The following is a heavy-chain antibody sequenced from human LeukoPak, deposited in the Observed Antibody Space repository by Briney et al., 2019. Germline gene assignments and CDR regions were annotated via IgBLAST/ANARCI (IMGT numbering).Heavy chain of an antibody. CDR1: GFTFSSYS. CDR2: ISSSSSYI. CDR3: AKDRSDVVVIAEY. Sequence: GGSLRLSCAASGFTFSSYSMNWVRQAPGKGLEWVSSISSSSSYIYYADSVKGRFTISRDNSKSTLYLQMDSLRAEDTAVYYCAKDRSDVVVIAEYWGQGILVTVSS. D-gene: IGHD2-21*01. V-gene: IGHV3-21*04. J-gene: IGHJ4*02.